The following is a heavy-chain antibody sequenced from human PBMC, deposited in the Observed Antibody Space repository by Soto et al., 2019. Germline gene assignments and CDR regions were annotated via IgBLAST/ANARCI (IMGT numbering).Heavy chain of an antibody. Sequence: QVQLVQSGDEVKKPGASVKVSCKASGYTFTSYAVSWVRQAPGQGLEWMGWINAYNGHIKYAQKLQGRVTMTSDTSTSTAYMELRSLRSDDTAVYYCARDEPPLAYWGQGTLVTVSS. CDR3: ARDEPPLAY. J-gene: IGHJ4*02. V-gene: IGHV1-18*01. CDR1: GYTFTSYA. D-gene: IGHD6-6*01. CDR2: INAYNGHI.